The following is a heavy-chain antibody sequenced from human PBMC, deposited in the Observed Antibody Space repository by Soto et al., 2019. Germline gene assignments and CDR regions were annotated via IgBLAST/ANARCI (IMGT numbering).Heavy chain of an antibody. CDR1: GGSISSSSYY. CDR3: ASPQLGYSGYDILEFDY. J-gene: IGHJ4*02. CDR2: IYYSGST. Sequence: ASETLSLTCTVSGGSISSSSYYWGWIRQPPGKGLEWIGSIYYSGSTYYNPSLKSRVTISVDTSKNQFSLKLSSVTAADTAVYYCASPQLGYSGYDILEFDYWGQGTLVTVSS. D-gene: IGHD5-12*01. V-gene: IGHV4-39*01.